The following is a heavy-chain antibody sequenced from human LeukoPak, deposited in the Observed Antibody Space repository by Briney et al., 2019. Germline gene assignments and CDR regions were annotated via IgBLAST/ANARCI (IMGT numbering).Heavy chain of an antibody. J-gene: IGHJ4*02. Sequence: PGGSLRLSCAASGFTFSSYWMSWVRQAPGKGLEWVANIKQDGSEKYYVDSVKGRFTISRDNAKNSLYLQMNSLRAEDTAVYYCARNDLYSYGKLVDNWGQGTLVTVSS. CDR3: ARNDLYSYGKLVDN. CDR1: GFTFSSYW. V-gene: IGHV3-7*01. D-gene: IGHD5-18*01. CDR2: IKQDGSEK.